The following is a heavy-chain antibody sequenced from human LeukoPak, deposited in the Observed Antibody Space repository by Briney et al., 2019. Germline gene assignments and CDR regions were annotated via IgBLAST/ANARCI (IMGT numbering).Heavy chain of an antibody. D-gene: IGHD2-21*01. V-gene: IGHV3-9*01. CDR3: AKAPSRLAYVMDV. J-gene: IGHJ6*02. CDR2: ISWNSGSI. CDR1: GFTFDDYA. Sequence: GGSLRLSCAASGFTFDDYAMRWVRQAPGKGLEWVSRISWNSGSIGYADSVKGRFTISRDNAKNSLYLQMNTLRAEDTALYYCAKAPSRLAYVMDVWGQGTTVTVSS.